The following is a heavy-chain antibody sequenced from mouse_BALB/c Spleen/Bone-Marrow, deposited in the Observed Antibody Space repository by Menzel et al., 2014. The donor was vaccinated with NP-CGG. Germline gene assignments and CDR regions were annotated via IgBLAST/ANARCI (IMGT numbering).Heavy chain of an antibody. J-gene: IGHJ2*01. Sequence: DVMLVESRGGLVQPGGSLRLSCATSGFTFTDYYMSWVRQPPGKALEWLGFIRNKPNGYTTEYSASVKGRFTISRDNSQSILYLQMNTLRAEDSATYYCARDDYGRGYWGQGTTLTVSS. CDR3: ARDDYGRGY. D-gene: IGHD1-1*01. CDR1: GFTFTDYY. CDR2: IRNKPNGYTT. V-gene: IGHV7-3*02.